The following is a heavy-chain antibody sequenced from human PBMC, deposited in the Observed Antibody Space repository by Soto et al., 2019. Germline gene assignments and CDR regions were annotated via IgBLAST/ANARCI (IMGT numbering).Heavy chain of an antibody. J-gene: IGHJ4*02. D-gene: IGHD2-15*01. CDR1: GFTFSSYS. CDR2: INSGSFSI. CDR3: AKDALVGGGISAFDY. Sequence: GGSLRLSCAASGFTFSSYSMNWVRQAPGKGLEWVSSINSGSFSINYADSVKGRFSISRDNAQNSLHLQMNNLRAEDTAVYYCAKDALVGGGISAFDYWGQGILVTVSS. V-gene: IGHV3-21*01.